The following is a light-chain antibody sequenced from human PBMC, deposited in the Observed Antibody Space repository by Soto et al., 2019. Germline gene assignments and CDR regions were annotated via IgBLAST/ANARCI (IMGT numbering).Light chain of an antibody. CDR3: SSYAGSITIYV. CDR2: EVT. CDR1: SSDVGAYNF. V-gene: IGLV2-8*01. Sequence: QSVLTQPPPASGSPGQSVTISCTGTSSDVGAYNFVSWYQQLPGKAPKLMIYEVTKRPSGVPDRFSGSKSGNTASLTVSGLQAEDEADYYCSSYAGSITIYVFGTGTKLTVL. J-gene: IGLJ1*01.